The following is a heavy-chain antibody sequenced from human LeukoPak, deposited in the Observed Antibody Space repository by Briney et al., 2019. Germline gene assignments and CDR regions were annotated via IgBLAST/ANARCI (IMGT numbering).Heavy chain of an antibody. V-gene: IGHV4-61*02. J-gene: IGHJ4*02. CDR2: IYTSGST. CDR1: GGSISSGSYY. CDR3: ARGGIRLPLY. Sequence: PSETLSLTCTVSGGSISSGSYYWSWIRQPAGKGLEWIGRIYTSGSTNYNPSLKSRVTISVDTSKNQFSLKLSSVTAADTAVYYCARGGIRLPLYWGQGTLVTVSS. D-gene: IGHD3-16*01.